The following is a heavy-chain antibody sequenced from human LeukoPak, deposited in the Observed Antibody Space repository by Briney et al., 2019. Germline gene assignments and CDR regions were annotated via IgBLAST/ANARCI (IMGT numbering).Heavy chain of an antibody. CDR2: IYTSGST. CDR1: GGSISSYY. J-gene: IGHJ4*02. CDR3: ARDYEAAAGHYHLYYFDY. Sequence: SETLSLTCTVSGGSISSYYWSWIRQPAGKGLEWIGRIYTSGSTNCNPSLKSRVTMSVDTSKNQFSLKLSSVTAADTAVYYCARDYEAAAGHYHLYYFDYWGQGTLVTVSS. D-gene: IGHD6-13*01. V-gene: IGHV4-4*07.